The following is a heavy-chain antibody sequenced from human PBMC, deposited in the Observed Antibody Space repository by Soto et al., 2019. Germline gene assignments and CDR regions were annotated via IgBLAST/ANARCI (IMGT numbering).Heavy chain of an antibody. CDR1: GFTFSSYA. CDR2: ISGSGGST. V-gene: IGHV3-23*01. D-gene: IGHD3-9*01. CDR3: AKDLVRDWLLYHYYMDV. Sequence: GGSLRLSCAASGFTFSSYAMSWVRQAPGKGLEWVSAISGSGGSTYYADSVKGRFTISRDNSKNTLYLQMNSLRAEDTAVYYCAKDLVRDWLLYHYYMDVWGKGTTVTVSS. J-gene: IGHJ6*03.